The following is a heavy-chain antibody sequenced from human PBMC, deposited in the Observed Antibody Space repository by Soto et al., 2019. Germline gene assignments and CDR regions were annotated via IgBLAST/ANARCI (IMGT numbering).Heavy chain of an antibody. D-gene: IGHD1-26*01. V-gene: IGHV1-8*01. CDR2: MQPSSGRT. J-gene: IGHJ4*02. CDR1: GYSFTSLD. CDR3: ARGVTAGVDY. Sequence: PRASVKVSCKASGYSFTSLDINWVRQTTGQGLEWMGWMQPSSGRTGYAQKFQGRVTMTRDTSINTAYMELSSLTSDDTAFYYCARGVTAGVDYWGQGTLVTVSS.